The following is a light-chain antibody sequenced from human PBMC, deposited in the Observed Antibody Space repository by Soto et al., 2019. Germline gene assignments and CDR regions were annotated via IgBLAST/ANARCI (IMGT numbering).Light chain of an antibody. CDR3: QQYNNWPPWT. J-gene: IGKJ1*01. CDR2: GTS. V-gene: IGKV3-15*01. Sequence: IVLTQSPATLSLSPGKRATLSCRASQSVSSNLAWYQQKPGQAPRLPIYGTSTRATGIPARFSGSGSGTEFTLTISSLESEDFAVYYCQQYNNWPPWTFGQGTKVDIK. CDR1: QSVSSN.